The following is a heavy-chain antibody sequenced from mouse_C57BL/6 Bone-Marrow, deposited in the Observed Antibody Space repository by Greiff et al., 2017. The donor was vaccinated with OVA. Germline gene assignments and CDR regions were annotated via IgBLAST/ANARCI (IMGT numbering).Heavy chain of an antibody. CDR2: INPSSGYT. CDR3: ARYDYYAVDY. J-gene: IGHJ4*01. V-gene: IGHV1-4*01. Sequence: VMLVESGAELARPGASVKMSCKASGYTFTSYTMHWVKQRPGQGLEWIGYINPSSGYTKYNQKFKDKATLTADKSSSTAYMQLSSLTSEDSAVYYCARYDYYAVDYWGQGTSVTVSS. CDR1: GYTFTSYT.